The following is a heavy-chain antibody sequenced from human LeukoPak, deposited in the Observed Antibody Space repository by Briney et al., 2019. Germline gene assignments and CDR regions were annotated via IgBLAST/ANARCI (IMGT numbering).Heavy chain of an antibody. V-gene: IGHV4-39*01. J-gene: IGHJ4*02. Sequence: SETLSLTCTVSGGSISSSSYYWGWIRQPPGKGLEWIGSIYYSGSTYYNPSLKSRVTISVDTSKNQFSLKLSSVTAADTAVYYCARRDGSGWYNALDYWGQGTLVTVSS. CDR2: IYYSGST. CDR1: GGSISSSSYY. D-gene: IGHD6-19*01. CDR3: ARRDGSGWYNALDY.